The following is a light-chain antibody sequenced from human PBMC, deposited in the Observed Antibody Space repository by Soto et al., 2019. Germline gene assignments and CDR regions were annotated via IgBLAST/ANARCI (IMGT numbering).Light chain of an antibody. CDR1: PSDVGGSNS. J-gene: IGLJ2*01. V-gene: IGLV2-8*01. CDR2: DVN. Sequence: QSVLTQPPSASGSPGQSVTISCTGTPSDVGGSNSVSWYQQHPGKAPNLMIYDVNNRPSGVPDRFSGSKSGNTASLTVSGLQAADEAYYFCSSYAHSDVVFGGGTKLTVL. CDR3: SSYAHSDVV.